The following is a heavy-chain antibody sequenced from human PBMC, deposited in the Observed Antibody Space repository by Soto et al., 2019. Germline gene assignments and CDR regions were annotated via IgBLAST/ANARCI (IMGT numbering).Heavy chain of an antibody. Sequence: SETLSLTCSVSGASIDNYHWSWIRQSAGKGLEWMGRIAPSGSTNYNPSLKGRVTMSVDTSTTHFAVRMRCVTAADTAVYFCARARSAGGPGNWFGPWGKGALVSVS. J-gene: IGHJ5*02. D-gene: IGHD1-26*01. CDR3: ARARSAGGPGNWFGP. CDR2: IAPSGST. CDR1: GASIDNYH. V-gene: IGHV4-4*07.